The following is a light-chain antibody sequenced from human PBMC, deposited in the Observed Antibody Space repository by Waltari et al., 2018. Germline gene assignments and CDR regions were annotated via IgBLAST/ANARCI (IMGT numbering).Light chain of an antibody. CDR1: QDIINY. Sequence: DIQMTQSPSSLSASVGDRVTITCQASQDIINYLNWYQQKPGKAPKLLIYDASNLETGVPSRFSGSASGADLTFTISSLQPEDIATYSCQQYDCLPQWTFGQGTK. J-gene: IGKJ1*01. CDR3: QQYDCLPQWT. V-gene: IGKV1-33*01. CDR2: DAS.